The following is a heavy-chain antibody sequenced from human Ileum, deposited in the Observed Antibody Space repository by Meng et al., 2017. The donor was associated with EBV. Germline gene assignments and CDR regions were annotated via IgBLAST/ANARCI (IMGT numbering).Heavy chain of an antibody. CDR1: GNSVRSGVYY. V-gene: IGHV4-61*08. J-gene: IGHJ4*02. CDR2: LHSSGET. Sequence: GPVQASGHGTGKPSETLPLTCTVSGNSVRSGVYYWSLVRQPPGKGLEWIGYLHSSGETKYNPSLKSRATISIDTSKNQFSLKLNSLTAADTAVYYCARLLSHHGDHGDVFDHWGPGTLVTVSS. CDR3: ARLLSHHGDHGDVFDH. D-gene: IGHD4-17*01.